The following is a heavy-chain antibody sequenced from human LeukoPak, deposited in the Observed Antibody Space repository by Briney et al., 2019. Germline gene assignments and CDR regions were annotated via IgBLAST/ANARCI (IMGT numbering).Heavy chain of an antibody. V-gene: IGHV1-69*13. Sequence: ASVKVSCKASGGTFSSYAISWVRQAPGQGLEWMGGIIPIFGTADYAQKFQGRVTITADESTSTAYMELSSLRSEDTAVYYCARATYDSSGYYVPLFDYWGQGTLVTVSS. CDR1: GGTFSSYA. J-gene: IGHJ4*02. CDR3: ARATYDSSGYYVPLFDY. D-gene: IGHD3-22*01. CDR2: IIPIFGTA.